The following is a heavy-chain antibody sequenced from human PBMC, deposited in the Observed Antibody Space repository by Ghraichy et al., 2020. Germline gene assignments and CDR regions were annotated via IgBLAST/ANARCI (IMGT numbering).Heavy chain of an antibody. CDR1: GYTFTSYA. Sequence: ASVKVSCKASGYTFTSYAMNWVRQAPGQGLEWMGWINTNTGNPTYAQGFTGRFVFSLDTSVSTAYLQISSLKAEDTAVYYCARVPYGSGSYLPTNAFDIWGQGTMVTVSS. CDR3: ARVPYGSGSYLPTNAFDI. CDR2: INTNTGNP. V-gene: IGHV7-4-1*02. J-gene: IGHJ3*02. D-gene: IGHD3-10*01.